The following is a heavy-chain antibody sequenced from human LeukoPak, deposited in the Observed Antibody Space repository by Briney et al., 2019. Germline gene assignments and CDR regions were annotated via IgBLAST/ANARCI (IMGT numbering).Heavy chain of an antibody. V-gene: IGHV3-21*01. Sequence: GGSLRLSCAASGFTFSTYSMNWVRQAPGKGLEWVSSISSSSSYIYYADSLKGRFTISRDNAKHSMYLQMNSLRAEDTAVYYCARTYCSSTSCYTPWFDRWGQGTLVTVSS. J-gene: IGHJ5*02. CDR1: GFTFSTYS. D-gene: IGHD2-2*02. CDR2: ISSSSSYI. CDR3: ARTYCSSTSCYTPWFDR.